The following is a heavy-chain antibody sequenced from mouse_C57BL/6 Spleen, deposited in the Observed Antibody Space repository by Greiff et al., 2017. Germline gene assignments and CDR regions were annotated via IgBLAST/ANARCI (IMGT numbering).Heavy chain of an antibody. CDR1: GFSLTSYG. V-gene: IGHV2-5*01. Sequence: VQLVESGPGLVQPSQSLSITCTVSGFSLTSYGVHWVRQSPGKGLEWLGVIWRGGSTDYNAAFMSRLSITKDNSKSQVFFKMNSLQADDTAIYYCAKNPFYDSYAMDYWGQGTSVTVSS. D-gene: IGHD1-1*01. CDR2: IWRGGST. CDR3: AKNPFYDSYAMDY. J-gene: IGHJ4*01.